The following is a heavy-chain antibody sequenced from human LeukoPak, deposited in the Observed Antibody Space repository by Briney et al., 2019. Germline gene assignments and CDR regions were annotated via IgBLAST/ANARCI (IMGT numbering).Heavy chain of an antibody. CDR2: ISAYNGNT. CDR1: GYTFTSYG. J-gene: IGHJ5*02. CDR3: ARGDDFQFGGNWFDP. Sequence: ASVKVSCKASGYTFTSYGISGVRQAPGQGREGMGWISAYNGNTNYAQKLQGRVTMTTDTSTSTAYMELRSLRSDDTAVYYCARGDDFQFGGNWFDPWGHGTLVTVSS. V-gene: IGHV1-18*01. D-gene: IGHD3-3*01.